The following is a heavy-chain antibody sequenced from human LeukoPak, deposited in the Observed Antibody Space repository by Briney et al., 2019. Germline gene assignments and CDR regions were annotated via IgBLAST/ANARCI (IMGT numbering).Heavy chain of an antibody. CDR2: ISSGSDTV. J-gene: IGHJ4*02. V-gene: IGHV3-48*01. D-gene: IGHD2-15*01. Sequence: PGGSLRLSCAASGFTFNYYSMNWVRQAPGKGLEWVSYISSGSDTVFYADSVMGRFTISRDNGQNSLYLQMNSLRAEDTAVYFCARDKVRVGVGAFDYWGQGTLVTVSS. CDR3: ARDKVRVGVGAFDY. CDR1: GFTFNYYS.